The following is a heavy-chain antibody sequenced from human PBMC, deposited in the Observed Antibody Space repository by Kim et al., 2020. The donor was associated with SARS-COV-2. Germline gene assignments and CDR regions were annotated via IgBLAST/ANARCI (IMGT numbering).Heavy chain of an antibody. CDR3: AIYDSSGYYLSALGY. D-gene: IGHD3-22*01. J-gene: IGHJ4*02. V-gene: IGHV1-69*13. Sequence: SVKVSCKASGGTFSSYAISWVRQAPGQGLEWMGGIIPIFGTANYAQKFQGRVTITADESTSTAYMELSSLRSEDTAVYYCAIYDSSGYYLSALGYWGQGTLVTVSS. CDR1: GGTFSSYA. CDR2: IIPIFGTA.